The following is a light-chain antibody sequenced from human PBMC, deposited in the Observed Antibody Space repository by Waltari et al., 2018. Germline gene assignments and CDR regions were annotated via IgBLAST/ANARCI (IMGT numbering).Light chain of an antibody. J-gene: IGKJ1*01. CDR3: QQRSNWPRT. Sequence: EIVLTQSPDTLSLSPGERATLSCRASQSVTNYLAWYQQKPGQAPRVLIYSASNRATGVPARVSCSGSGTDFPRTISSLEPEDFAVYYCQQRSNWPRTFGQGTKVEVK. CDR1: QSVTNY. V-gene: IGKV3-11*01. CDR2: SAS.